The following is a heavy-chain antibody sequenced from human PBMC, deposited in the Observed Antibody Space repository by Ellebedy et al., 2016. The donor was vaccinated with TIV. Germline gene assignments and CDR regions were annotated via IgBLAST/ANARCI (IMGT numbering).Heavy chain of an antibody. CDR2: INQDGSDK. CDR1: GFTFSYYW. Sequence: GESLKISXAASGFTFSYYWVTWVRQAPGKGLEWVANINQDGSDKKYADSVQGRFTLSRHNAKSSASLQINSLRAEDTAVYPCVIKAGTCRDFDSWGQGTLVTVSS. D-gene: IGHD1-7*01. CDR3: VIKAGTCRDFDS. J-gene: IGHJ4*02. V-gene: IGHV3-7*03.